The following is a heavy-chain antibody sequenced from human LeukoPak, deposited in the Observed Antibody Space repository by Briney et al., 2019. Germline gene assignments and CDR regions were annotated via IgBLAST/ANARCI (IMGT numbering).Heavy chain of an antibody. CDR1: GYSFTSYW. D-gene: IGHD6-13*01. J-gene: IGHJ5*02. CDR3: ARLRFERIATAASYNWFDP. Sequence: KFGESLKISCKGSGYSFTSYWIGWVRQRPGKGLEWMGIIYPGDSDTKYSPSFQGQVTISADKSISTAYLQWSSLKASDTAMYYCARLRFERIATAASYNWFDPWGQGTLVTVST. V-gene: IGHV5-51*01. CDR2: IYPGDSDT.